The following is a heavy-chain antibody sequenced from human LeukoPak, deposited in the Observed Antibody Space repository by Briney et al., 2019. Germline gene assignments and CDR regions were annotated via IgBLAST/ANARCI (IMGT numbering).Heavy chain of an antibody. CDR1: GGSINSRSNY. D-gene: IGHD3-10*01. V-gene: IGHV4-39*01. CDR3: ARGSPYDY. J-gene: IGHJ4*02. Sequence: SETLSLTCTVSGGSINSRSNYWGWIRQPPGKGLEYIVSIHYSGRTYDNPSLKSRVTISVDTSKNQFSLKLSSVTAADTAVYYCARGSPYDYWGQGILVTVSS. CDR2: IHYSGRT.